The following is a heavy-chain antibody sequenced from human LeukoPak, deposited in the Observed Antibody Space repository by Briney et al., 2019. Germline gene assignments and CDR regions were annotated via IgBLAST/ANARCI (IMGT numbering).Heavy chain of an antibody. V-gene: IGHV5-51*01. CDR1: GYTFTSYW. CDR2: IYPSDSDT. CDR3: ARQYGYKQFVY. J-gene: IGHJ4*02. D-gene: IGHD5-24*01. Sequence: GESLKISCKGSGYTFTSYWIAWVRQMPGKGLEWMGIIYPSDSDTRYSPSFQGQVTISADKSISTAYLQWSSLKASDTAMYFCARQYGYKQFVYWGQGTLVTVSS.